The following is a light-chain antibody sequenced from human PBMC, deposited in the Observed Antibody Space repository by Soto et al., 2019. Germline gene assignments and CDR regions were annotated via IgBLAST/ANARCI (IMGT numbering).Light chain of an antibody. V-gene: IGKV1-5*01. CDR1: QTITRW. Sequence: DIQMTQSPSTLSASVGDRVTITCRASQTITRWMAWYQQKPGKAPKLLFYGASTLESGVPSRFSGSGYGTEFTLANRSLQPNDFANADCQEYNSYSSTFGHGTTVEIK. CDR2: GAS. J-gene: IGKJ1*01. CDR3: QEYNSYSST.